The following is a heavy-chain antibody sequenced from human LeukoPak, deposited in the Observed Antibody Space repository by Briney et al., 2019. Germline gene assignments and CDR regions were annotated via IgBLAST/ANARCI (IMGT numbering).Heavy chain of an antibody. Sequence: SETLSLTCTVSGGSIRSYYWSWIRQPPGKGLEWIGYIYFTGSTYSNPSLKSRVTISLDTSKNQFSLKLSSVTTADTAIYYCARIPLITMVRGYYFDYWGQGNLVTVSS. CDR3: ARIPLITMVRGYYFDY. J-gene: IGHJ4*02. V-gene: IGHV4-59*01. CDR1: GGSIRSYY. CDR2: IYFTGST. D-gene: IGHD3-10*01.